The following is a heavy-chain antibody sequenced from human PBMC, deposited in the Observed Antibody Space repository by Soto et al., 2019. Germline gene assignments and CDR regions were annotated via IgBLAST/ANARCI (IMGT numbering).Heavy chain of an antibody. V-gene: IGHV1-2*02. CDR1: GYSFSDYF. Sequence: QVPLVQSGAEVKKSGASVKVSCKASGYSFSDYFIQWVRQAPGQGLEWVAWINPKTAATNYAKKFQGRVSLTWDTSFSTAYMELARLRPDETAVYYCATIKWGLDYYNGMDVWGQGTTVIVSS. J-gene: IGHJ6*02. D-gene: IGHD1-26*01. CDR3: ATIKWGLDYYNGMDV. CDR2: INPKTAAT.